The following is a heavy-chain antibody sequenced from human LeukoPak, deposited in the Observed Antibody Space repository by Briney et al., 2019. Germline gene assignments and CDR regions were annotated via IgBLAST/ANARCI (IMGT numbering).Heavy chain of an antibody. V-gene: IGHV3-64*01. CDR3: ARAPSGTQFDP. D-gene: IGHD1-1*01. Sequence: SGGSLRLSCAASGFTFSSYAMHWVRQAPGKGLEYVSAISSNGGSTYYANSVKGRFTISRDNSKNTLYLQMNSLRAEDTAVYYCARAPSGTQFDPWGQGTLVTVSS. CDR1: GFTFSSYA. CDR2: ISSNGGST. J-gene: IGHJ5*02.